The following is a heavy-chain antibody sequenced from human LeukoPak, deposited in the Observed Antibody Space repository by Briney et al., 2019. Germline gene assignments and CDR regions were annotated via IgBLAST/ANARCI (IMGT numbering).Heavy chain of an antibody. J-gene: IGHJ6*04. V-gene: IGHV1-69*06. D-gene: IGHD4-17*01. CDR1: GGTFSNYA. CDR2: IIPIFGTA. Sequence: SVKVSCKASGGTFSNYAISWVRQAPGQGLEWMGGIIPIFGTANYAQKFQGRVTITADKSTNTAYMELSSLRSGDAAVYYYAKEIDYGNAMDVWGKGTTVTVSS. CDR3: AKEIDYGNAMDV.